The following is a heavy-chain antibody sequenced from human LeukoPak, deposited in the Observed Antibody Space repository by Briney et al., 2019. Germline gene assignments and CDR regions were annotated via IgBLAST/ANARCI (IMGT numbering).Heavy chain of an antibody. D-gene: IGHD2-21*02. CDR2: IYYSGST. Sequence: SETLSLTCTVSGGSISSYYWSWIRQPPGKGLEWIGYIYYSGSTNYNPSLKSRVTISVDTSKNQFSLKLSSVTAADTAVYYCARVDGYSRYYYCYMDVWGKGTTVTVSS. V-gene: IGHV4-59*01. J-gene: IGHJ6*03. CDR1: GGSISSYY. CDR3: ARVDGYSRYYYCYMDV.